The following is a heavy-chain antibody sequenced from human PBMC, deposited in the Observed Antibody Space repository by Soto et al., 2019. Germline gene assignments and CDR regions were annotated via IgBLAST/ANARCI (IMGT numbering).Heavy chain of an antibody. CDR1: GFIFSSYG. V-gene: IGHV3-23*01. CDR3: AKDVVVGASYYYGMDV. D-gene: IGHD3-22*01. Sequence: EVQLLESGGGSIQPGGSLRLSCAASGFIFSSYGMSWVRQAPEKGLEWVSTIKGSGDSVFYADSVKGRFTVSRDNSDNTLYLHMNGLRVEDTAVYYCAKDVVVGASYYYGMDVWGQGTTVTVSS. J-gene: IGHJ6*02. CDR2: IKGSGDSV.